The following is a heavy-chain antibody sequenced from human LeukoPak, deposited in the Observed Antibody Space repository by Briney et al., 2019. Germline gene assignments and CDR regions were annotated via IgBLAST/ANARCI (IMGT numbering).Heavy chain of an antibody. CDR1: GGIFSSYA. D-gene: IGHD5-18*01. Sequence: SVKVSCKASGGIFSSYAISWVRQAPGQGLEWMGGIIPIFGTANYAQKFQGRVTITADESTSTAYMELSSLRSEDTAVYYCARERLGYGYDYYYYGMDVWGQGTTVTVSS. CDR3: ARERLGYGYDYYYYGMDV. CDR2: IIPIFGTA. J-gene: IGHJ6*02. V-gene: IGHV1-69*01.